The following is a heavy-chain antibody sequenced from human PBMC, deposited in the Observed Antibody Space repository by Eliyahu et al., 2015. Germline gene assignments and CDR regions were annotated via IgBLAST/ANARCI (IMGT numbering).Heavy chain of an antibody. Sequence: QVQLVQSGAEVKKPGSSVKVSCKASGGTFSSYAISWVRQAPGQGLEWMGGIIPIFGTANYAQKFQGRVTITADESTSTAYMELSSLRSEDTAVYYCASFPWYSSTPGGYYYGMDVWGQGTTVTVSS. J-gene: IGHJ6*02. D-gene: IGHD6-13*01. V-gene: IGHV1-69*01. CDR1: GGTFSSYA. CDR3: ASFPWYSSTPGGYYYGMDV. CDR2: IIPIFGTA.